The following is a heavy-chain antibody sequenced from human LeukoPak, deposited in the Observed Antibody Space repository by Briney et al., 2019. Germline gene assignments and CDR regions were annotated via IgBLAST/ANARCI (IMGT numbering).Heavy chain of an antibody. Sequence: ASVKVSCKASGYTFTGYYMHWVRQAPGQGLEWMGWMNPNSGNTGYAQKFQGRVTITRNTSISTAYMELSSLRSEDTAVYYCARGRPSYYYDSSGYNPFDYWGQGTLVTVSS. CDR2: MNPNSGNT. D-gene: IGHD3-22*01. J-gene: IGHJ4*02. CDR3: ARGRPSYYYDSSGYNPFDY. CDR1: GYTFTGYY. V-gene: IGHV1-8*03.